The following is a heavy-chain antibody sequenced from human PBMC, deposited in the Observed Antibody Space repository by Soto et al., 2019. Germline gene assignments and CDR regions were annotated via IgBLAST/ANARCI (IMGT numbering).Heavy chain of an antibody. CDR1: GFTFSSYA. Sequence: GGSLRLSCAASGFTFSSYAMHWVRQAPGKGLEWVAVISYDGSNKYYADSVKGRFTISRDNSKNTQYLQMNSLRAEDTAVYYCARELDSSSSYFDYWGQGTLVTVSS. V-gene: IGHV3-30*04. CDR2: ISYDGSNK. CDR3: ARELDSSSSYFDY. J-gene: IGHJ4*02. D-gene: IGHD6-6*01.